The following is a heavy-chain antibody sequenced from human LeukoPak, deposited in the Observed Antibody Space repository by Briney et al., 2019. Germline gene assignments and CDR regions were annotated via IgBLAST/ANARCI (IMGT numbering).Heavy chain of an antibody. CDR2: IIPIFGTA. CDR3: ATDPNRGWFDP. Sequence: GASVKVSCKASGGTFSSSGISWVRQAPGQGLEWMGGIIPIFGTANYAQKFQDRVTITADESTSTAYMELRSLRSEDTAVYYCATDPNRGWFDPWGQGTLVTVSS. V-gene: IGHV1-69*13. CDR1: GGTFSSSG. D-gene: IGHD1-14*01. J-gene: IGHJ5*02.